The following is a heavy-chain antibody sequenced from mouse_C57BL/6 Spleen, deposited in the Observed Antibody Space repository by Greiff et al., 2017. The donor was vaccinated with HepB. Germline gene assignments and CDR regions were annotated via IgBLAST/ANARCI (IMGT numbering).Heavy chain of an antibody. D-gene: IGHD2-1*01. CDR3: ARNPLYYGNYDY. Sequence: VQLQQSGAELVKPGASVKISCKASGYAFSSYWMNWVKQRPGKGLEWIGQIYPGDGDTNYNGKFKGKATLTADKSSSTAYMQLSSLTSEDSAVYFCARNPLYYGNYDYWGQSTTLTVSS. V-gene: IGHV1-80*01. J-gene: IGHJ2*01. CDR1: GYAFSSYW. CDR2: IYPGDGDT.